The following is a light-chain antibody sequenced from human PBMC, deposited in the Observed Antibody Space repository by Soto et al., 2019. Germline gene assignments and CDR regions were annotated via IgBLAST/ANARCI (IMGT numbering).Light chain of an antibody. J-gene: IGLJ1*01. CDR1: SSDVGGYNY. CDR2: DVS. V-gene: IGLV2-14*01. Sequence: QSALTQPASVSGSPGQLITISCTGTSSDVGGYNYVSWYQQHPGKAPKLMIYDVSNRPSGVSNRFSGSKSGNTASLTISGLQAEDEADYYCSSYTSSSNSYVFGTGTKVTVL. CDR3: SSYTSSSNSYV.